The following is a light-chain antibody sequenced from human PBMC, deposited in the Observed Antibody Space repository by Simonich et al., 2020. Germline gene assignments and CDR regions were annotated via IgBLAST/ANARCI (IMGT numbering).Light chain of an antibody. CDR1: SSDVGSYNL. Sequence: QSALTQPASVSGSPGQSITISCTETSSDVGSYNLVSWYQQHPGKAPNLMIYEGSKRPSGVSNRFSGSKSGNTASLTISGLQAEDEADYYCCSYAGSSTFVFGTGTKVTVL. V-gene: IGLV2-23*03. CDR2: EGS. J-gene: IGLJ1*01. CDR3: CSYAGSSTFV.